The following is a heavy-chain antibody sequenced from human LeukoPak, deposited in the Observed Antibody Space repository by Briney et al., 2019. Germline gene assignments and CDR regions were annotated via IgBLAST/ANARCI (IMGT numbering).Heavy chain of an antibody. D-gene: IGHD3-16*02. Sequence: GGSLRLSCAASGFTFSSYSMNWVRQAPGKGLEWVSSISSSSSYIYYADSVKGRFTISRDNAKNSLYLQMNSLRAEDTAVYYCARGVWGSYRYNDYWGQGTLVTVSS. CDR2: ISSSSSYI. V-gene: IGHV3-21*01. CDR1: GFTFSSYS. J-gene: IGHJ4*02. CDR3: ARGVWGSYRYNDY.